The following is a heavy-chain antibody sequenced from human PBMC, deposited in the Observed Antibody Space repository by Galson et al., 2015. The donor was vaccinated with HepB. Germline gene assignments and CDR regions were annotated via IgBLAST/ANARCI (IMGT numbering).Heavy chain of an antibody. J-gene: IGHJ4*02. CDR3: ARDPQDYSGYPRGAYFDS. D-gene: IGHD4-17*01. V-gene: IGHV3-33*01. Sequence: SLRLSCAASGFTFSYYGMHWVRQTPGKGLEWVAVIWYDGGNEYYADSVKGRFTISRDNSKNMLYLQMNSLRADDTAVYYCARDPQDYSGYPRGAYFDSWGQGALVTVSS. CDR2: IWYDGGNE. CDR1: GFTFSYYG.